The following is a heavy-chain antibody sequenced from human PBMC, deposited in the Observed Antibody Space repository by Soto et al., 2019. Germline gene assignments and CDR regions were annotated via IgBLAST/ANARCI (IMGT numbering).Heavy chain of an antibody. Sequence: SLRLSCAASGFTFDDYAMHWVRQAPWKGLEWVSGISWNSGSIGCADSVKGRFTISRDNAKNSLYLQMNSLRAEDTALYYCAKGAMAKVGGYFDLWGRGTLVTVSS. J-gene: IGHJ2*01. CDR3: AKGAMAKVGGYFDL. CDR2: ISWNSGSI. V-gene: IGHV3-9*01. D-gene: IGHD5-18*01. CDR1: GFTFDDYA.